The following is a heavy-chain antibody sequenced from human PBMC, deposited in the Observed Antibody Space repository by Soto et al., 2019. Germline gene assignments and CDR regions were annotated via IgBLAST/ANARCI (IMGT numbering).Heavy chain of an antibody. V-gene: IGHV1-2*02. CDR1: GYTFTGYY. D-gene: IGHD4-4*01. Sequence: QVQLVQSGAELKKPGASVKVSCEASGYTFTGYYIHWVRQAPGQGLEWMGWINSNSGGTNYGQKFLGRVTVTRDTSISTAYMELSRLRSDDTAVYFCAREALGSNSHNSGMDVWGQGTTVTVS. J-gene: IGHJ6*02. CDR2: INSNSGGT. CDR3: AREALGSNSHNSGMDV.